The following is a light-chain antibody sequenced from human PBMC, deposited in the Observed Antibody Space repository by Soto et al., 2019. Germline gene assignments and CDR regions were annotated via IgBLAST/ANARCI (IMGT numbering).Light chain of an antibody. Sequence: QSALTQPPSASGSPGQSVTISCTGTSSDVGGYNYVSWYQQYPGRAPKLMIYEVTKRPSGVPDRFSGSKSGNTASLTVSGLQAEDEADYYCSSYTSSDTGVFGGGTKLTVL. V-gene: IGLV2-8*01. CDR1: SSDVGGYNY. CDR3: SSYTSSDTGV. J-gene: IGLJ3*02. CDR2: EVT.